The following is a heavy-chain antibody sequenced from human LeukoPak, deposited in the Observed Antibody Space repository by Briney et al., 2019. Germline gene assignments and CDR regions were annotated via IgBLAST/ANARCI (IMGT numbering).Heavy chain of an antibody. CDR3: ASGGGYGY. Sequence: KTSETLSRTCTVSGGSISSSTYYWGWIRQPPGKGLEWIGSIYYSGSTYYNPSLKSRVTISVDTSKNQFSLKLRSVTAADTAVYYCASGGGYGYWGQGTLVTVSS. J-gene: IGHJ4*02. CDR1: GGSISSSTYY. D-gene: IGHD5-12*01. CDR2: IYYSGST. V-gene: IGHV4-39*01.